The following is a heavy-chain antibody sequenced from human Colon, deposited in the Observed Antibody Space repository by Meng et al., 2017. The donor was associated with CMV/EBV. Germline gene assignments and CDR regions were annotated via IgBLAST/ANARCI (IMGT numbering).Heavy chain of an antibody. CDR1: GYSFTSDG. J-gene: IGHJ3*02. CDR3: ARDRQWFGSNDAFDI. Sequence: SGYSFTSDGISWVRQAPGQGIGWMGWISAYNGNTNYAQKLQGRVTMTTDTSTSTAYMELRSLRSDDTAVYYCARDRQWFGSNDAFDIWGQGTMVTVSS. V-gene: IGHV1-18*01. CDR2: ISAYNGNT. D-gene: IGHD3-10*01.